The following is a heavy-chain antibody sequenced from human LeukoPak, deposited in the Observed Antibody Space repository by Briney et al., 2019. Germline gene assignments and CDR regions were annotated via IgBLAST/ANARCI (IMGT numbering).Heavy chain of an antibody. Sequence: GGSLRLSCAASGFTFSSYGMHWVRQAPGKGLEWVAFIRYDGSNKYYADPVKGRFTISRDNSKNTLYLQMNSLRAEDTAVYYCAKDYDFWSGPSEGYYMDVWGKGTTVTVSS. D-gene: IGHD3-3*01. V-gene: IGHV3-30*02. CDR1: GFTFSSYG. CDR3: AKDYDFWSGPSEGYYMDV. J-gene: IGHJ6*03. CDR2: IRYDGSNK.